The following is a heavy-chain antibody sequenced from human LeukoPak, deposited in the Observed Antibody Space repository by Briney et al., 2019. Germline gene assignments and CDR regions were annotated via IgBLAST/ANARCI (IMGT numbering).Heavy chain of an antibody. V-gene: IGHV3-7*03. CDR3: AKRGPGSPQSGKYYFDY. Sequence: GGSLRLSCTASGFTFSSHWMSWVRQAPGKGLEWVANINQDGREKQYVDSAKGRFTISRDNAKNSLFLQMNSLRAEDTAVYYCAKRGPGSPQSGKYYFDYWGQGTLVTVSS. CDR2: INQDGREK. CDR1: GFTFSSHW. D-gene: IGHD3-10*01. J-gene: IGHJ4*02.